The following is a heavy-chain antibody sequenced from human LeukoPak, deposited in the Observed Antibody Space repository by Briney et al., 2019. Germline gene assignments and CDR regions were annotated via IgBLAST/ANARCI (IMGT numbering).Heavy chain of an antibody. Sequence: SETLSLTCAVYGRSFSGYYWSWIRQPPGKGLEWIGEINHSGSTNYNPSLKSRVTISVDTSKNQFSLKLSSVTAADTAVYYCASGRYYYDSSGPPTWGQGTLVTVSS. CDR3: ASGRYYYDSSGPPT. V-gene: IGHV4-34*01. J-gene: IGHJ5*02. CDR2: INHSGST. CDR1: GRSFSGYY. D-gene: IGHD3-22*01.